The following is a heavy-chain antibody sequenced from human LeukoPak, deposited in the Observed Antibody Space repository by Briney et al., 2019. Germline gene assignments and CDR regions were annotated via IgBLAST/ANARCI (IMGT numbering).Heavy chain of an antibody. CDR3: AKDIGDGYNFSPGDY. CDR1: GFTFDDYA. Sequence: GGSLRLSCAASGFTFDDYAMHWVRQAPGKGLEWVSLISGDGGSTYYAASVKGRFTISRDNSKTSLYLQMNSLRTEDTALYYCAKDIGDGYNFSPGDYWGQGTLVTVSS. V-gene: IGHV3-43*02. D-gene: IGHD5-24*01. J-gene: IGHJ4*02. CDR2: ISGDGGST.